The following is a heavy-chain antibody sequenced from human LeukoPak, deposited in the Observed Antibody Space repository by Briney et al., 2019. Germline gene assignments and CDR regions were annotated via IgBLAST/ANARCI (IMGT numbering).Heavy chain of an antibody. Sequence: ASVKVSCKASGYTFTSYYMHWVRQAPGQGLEWMGIINPSGGSTSYAQKFQGRVTMTRDTSTSTVYMELSSLTLDDTAVYYCVRGGGRWHVDYWSQGTLVTVSS. CDR2: INPSGGST. CDR1: GYTFTSYY. D-gene: IGHD5-24*01. CDR3: VRGGGRWHVDY. V-gene: IGHV1-46*01. J-gene: IGHJ4*02.